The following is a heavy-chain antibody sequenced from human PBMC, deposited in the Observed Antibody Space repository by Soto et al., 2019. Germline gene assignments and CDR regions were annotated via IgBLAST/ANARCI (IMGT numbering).Heavy chain of an antibody. CDR3: ARDRGGSYYPGAFDI. J-gene: IGHJ3*02. CDR2: IYYSGST. CDR1: GGSISSYY. D-gene: IGHD1-26*01. Sequence: QVQLQESGPGLVKPSETLSLTCTVSGGSISSYYWSWIRQPPGKGLEWIGYIYYSGSTNYNPSLKSRVTISVDTSKNQFSLKLSSVTAADTAVYYCARDRGGSYYPGAFDIWGQGTMVTVSS. V-gene: IGHV4-59*01.